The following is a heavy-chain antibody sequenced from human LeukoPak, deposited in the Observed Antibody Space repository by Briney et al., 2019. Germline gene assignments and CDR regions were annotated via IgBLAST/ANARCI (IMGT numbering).Heavy chain of an antibody. Sequence: GGSLRLSCAASGFTFSSYAMSWVRQAPGKGLEWVANIKQDGSEKYYVDSVKGRFTISRDDAKNSLYLQMNSLRAEDTAVYYCARKVGDSSGYYYADNWFDPWGQGTLVTVSS. CDR1: GFTFSSYA. D-gene: IGHD3-22*01. J-gene: IGHJ5*02. CDR2: IKQDGSEK. CDR3: ARKVGDSSGYYYADNWFDP. V-gene: IGHV3-7*01.